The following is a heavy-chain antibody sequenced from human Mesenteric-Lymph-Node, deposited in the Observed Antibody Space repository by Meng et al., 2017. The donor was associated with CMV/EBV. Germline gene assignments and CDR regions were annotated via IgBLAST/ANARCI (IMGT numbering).Heavy chain of an antibody. CDR3: ARGPLGSGWYGIDY. CDR1: GFTVSSNY. J-gene: IGHJ4*02. D-gene: IGHD6-19*01. V-gene: IGHV3-53*01. Sequence: GESLKISCAASGFTVSSNYMSWVRQAPGKGLEWVSVIYSGGSTFYADSVKGRFTISRDNSKNTLYLQMNGLRADDTAVYYCARGPLGSGWYGIDYWGQGTLVTVSS. CDR2: IYSGGST.